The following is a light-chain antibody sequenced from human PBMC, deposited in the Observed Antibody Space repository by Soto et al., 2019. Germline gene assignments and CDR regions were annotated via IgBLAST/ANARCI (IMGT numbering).Light chain of an antibody. Sequence: EIEMTQSPATLSVSPGERATLSCRASQSVSINLAWYRQIPGQAPRLLVYFASTRATGIPARFSGSGSGTEFTLTISSLQSEDFGVYYCQQHHDWPLTFGGGTEVEIK. CDR1: QSVSIN. CDR2: FAS. J-gene: IGKJ4*01. V-gene: IGKV3-15*01. CDR3: QQHHDWPLT.